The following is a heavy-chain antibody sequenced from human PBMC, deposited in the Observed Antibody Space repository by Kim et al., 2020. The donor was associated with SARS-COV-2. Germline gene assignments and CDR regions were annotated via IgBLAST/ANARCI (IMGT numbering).Heavy chain of an antibody. J-gene: IGHJ4*02. CDR1: GFVVSGNH. Sequence: GGSLRLSCAASGFVVSGNHMSWVRQAPGKGLEWISVIYTGGGTYYTDSVKGRFTVSRDISKNILYLQMNSLRVDDTAVYYCARPGQAQSFENWGQGTLV. V-gene: IGHV3-53*01. CDR2: IYTGGGT. CDR3: ARPGQAQSFEN.